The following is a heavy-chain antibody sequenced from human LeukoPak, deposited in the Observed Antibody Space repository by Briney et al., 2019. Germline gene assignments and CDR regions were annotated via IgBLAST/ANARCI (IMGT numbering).Heavy chain of an antibody. V-gene: IGHV5-51*01. CDR1: GYSFTSYW. CDR3: ATNNRGGTRYTVTRLTLAFDI. D-gene: IGHD4-17*01. CDR2: IYPGDSDT. J-gene: IGHJ3*02. Sequence: GESLKISCKGSGYSFTSYWIGWVRQMPGKGLEWMGIIYPGDSDTSYSPSFQGQVTISADKSISTAYLQWSSLKASDTAMYYCATNNRGGTRYTVTRLTLAFDIWGQGTMVTVSS.